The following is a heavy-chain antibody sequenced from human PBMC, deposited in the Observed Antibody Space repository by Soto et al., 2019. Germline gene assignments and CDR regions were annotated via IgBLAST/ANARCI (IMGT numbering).Heavy chain of an antibody. CDR3: ARDNDAFDI. CDR1: GYTFTSYG. CDR2: INPSGGST. J-gene: IGHJ3*02. V-gene: IGHV1-46*03. Sequence: ASVKVSCKASGYTFTSYGISWVRQAPGQGLEWMGIINPSGGSTSYAQKLQGRVTMTRDTSTSTVYMELSSLRSEDTAVYYCARDNDAFDIWGQGTMVTVSS.